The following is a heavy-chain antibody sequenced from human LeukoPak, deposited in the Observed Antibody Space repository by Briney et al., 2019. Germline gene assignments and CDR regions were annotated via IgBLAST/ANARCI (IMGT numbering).Heavy chain of an antibody. CDR3: ARAFITRVVYAFDI. V-gene: IGHV3-21*01. CDR2: ISSSSSYI. Sequence: GGSLRLSCAASGFTFSSYSMNWVRQAPGKGLEWVSSISSSSSYIYYADSVKGRFTISRDNAKNSLYLQMNSLRAEDTAVYYCARAFITRVVYAFDIWGQGTMVTVSS. D-gene: IGHD3-22*01. CDR1: GFTFSSYS. J-gene: IGHJ3*02.